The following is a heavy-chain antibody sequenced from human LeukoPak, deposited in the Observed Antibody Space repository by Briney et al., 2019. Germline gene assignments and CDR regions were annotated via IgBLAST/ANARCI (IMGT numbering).Heavy chain of an antibody. D-gene: IGHD1-1*01. CDR1: GYTITEIS. CDR2: FDPEDGET. Sequence: ASVKVSCKVSGYTITEISMHWVRQAPGKGREGMGGFDPEDGETIYAQKFQGRVTMTEDTSTDTAYMELSSLRSEDTAVYYWATGYNSPEFDYWGQGTLVTVSS. J-gene: IGHJ4*02. V-gene: IGHV1-24*01. CDR3: ATGYNSPEFDY.